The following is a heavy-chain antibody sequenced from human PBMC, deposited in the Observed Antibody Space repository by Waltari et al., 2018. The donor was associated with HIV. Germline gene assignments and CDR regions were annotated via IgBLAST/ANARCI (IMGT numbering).Heavy chain of an antibody. CDR2: ISSSGSFI. Sequence: EVQLVDSGGGLVKPGGSLRLSCAASGFTFSDYSMNWVRQSPGKGLEWVSSISSSGSFIYYADSVKCRFTISRDNAQNSMYLQMNNLRADDSAMYYCARDSRGTSWSLNWFDPWGQGTLVTVSS. CDR1: GFTFSDYS. D-gene: IGHD6-13*01. V-gene: IGHV3-21*02. J-gene: IGHJ5*02. CDR3: ARDSRGTSWSLNWFDP.